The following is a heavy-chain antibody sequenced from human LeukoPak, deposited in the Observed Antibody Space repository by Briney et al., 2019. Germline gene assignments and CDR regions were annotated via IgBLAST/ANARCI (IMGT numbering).Heavy chain of an antibody. J-gene: IGHJ4*02. CDR1: GFTFSSYS. CDR2: ISSSSSSR. V-gene: IGHV3-48*04. CDR3: ARPVSAAGTVDY. D-gene: IGHD6-13*01. Sequence: GGSLRLSCAASGFTFSSYSMNWVRQAPGKGLEWVSYISSSSSSRYYADSVEGRFTISRDNAKNSLYLQMNSLRAEDTAVYYCARPVSAAGTVDYWGQGTLVTVSS.